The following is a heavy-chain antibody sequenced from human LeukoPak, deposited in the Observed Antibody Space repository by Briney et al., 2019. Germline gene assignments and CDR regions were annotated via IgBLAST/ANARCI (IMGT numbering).Heavy chain of an antibody. J-gene: IGHJ4*02. CDR3: ARNSGSNPFDY. D-gene: IGHD1-26*01. CDR1: GFTLRRYW. Sequence: PGGPLRLSCAASGFTLRRYWLSWVPQAPGKGLEVVSSIEQDRSQKYSVDSVRGRFTLSRDNAKNSVYLQTNSLRAADTAVYYCARNSGSNPFDYWGQGTLVTVSS. V-gene: IGHV3-7*01. CDR2: IEQDRSQK.